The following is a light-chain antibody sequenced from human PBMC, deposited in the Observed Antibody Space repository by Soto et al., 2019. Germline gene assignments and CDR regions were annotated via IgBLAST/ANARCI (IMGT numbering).Light chain of an antibody. Sequence: QPVLTQSPSDSASLGPSVKLTCTLSSGHSSYAIAWHQQQPEKGPRYLMKLTSDGRHSKGDGIPDRFSGASSGAERYLTISSLQSEDEADYYCQNWGTGNVVFGGGTKLTVL. CDR1: SGHSSYA. V-gene: IGLV4-69*01. CDR2: LTSDGRH. CDR3: QNWGTGNVV. J-gene: IGLJ2*01.